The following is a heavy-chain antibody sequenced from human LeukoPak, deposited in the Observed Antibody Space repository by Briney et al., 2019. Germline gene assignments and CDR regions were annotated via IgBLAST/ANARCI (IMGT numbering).Heavy chain of an antibody. CDR1: GYTFTSYA. CDR3: ARDWVSSGWPRHFDY. J-gene: IGHJ4*02. D-gene: IGHD6-19*01. V-gene: IGHV7-4-1*02. Sequence: EASVKVSCKASGYTFTSYAMNWVRQAPGQGLGWMGWINTNTGNPTYAQGFTGRFVFSLDTSVSTAYLQISSLKAEDTAVYYCARDWVSSGWPRHFDYWGQGTLVTVSS. CDR2: INTNTGNP.